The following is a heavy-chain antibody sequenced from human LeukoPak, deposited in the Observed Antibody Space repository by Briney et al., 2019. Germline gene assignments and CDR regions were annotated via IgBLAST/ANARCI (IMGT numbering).Heavy chain of an antibody. CDR1: GYTFTGYY. D-gene: IGHD6-25*01. V-gene: IGHV1-2*02. J-gene: IGHJ4*02. Sequence: ASVKVSCKASGYTFTGYYMHWVRQAPGQGLEWMGWINPNSGGTNYAQKFQGRVTMTRDTSISTAYMELSRLRSDDTAVYYCARIPTRIAAGDYWGQGTLVTVSP. CDR2: INPNSGGT. CDR3: ARIPTRIAAGDY.